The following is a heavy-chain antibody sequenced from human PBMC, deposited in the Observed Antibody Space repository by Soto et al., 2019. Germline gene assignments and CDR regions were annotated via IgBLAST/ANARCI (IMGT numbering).Heavy chain of an antibody. D-gene: IGHD4-4*01. V-gene: IGHV3-21*01. CDR1: GFTFSSYS. CDR3: ARANSKVAGWDY. Sequence: EVQLVESRGGLVKPGGSLRLSCAASGFTFSSYSMNWVRQAPGKGLEWVSSISSSSSYIYYADSVKGRFTISRDNAKNSLYLQMNSLRAEDTAVYYCARANSKVAGWDYWGQGTLVTVSS. CDR2: ISSSSSYI. J-gene: IGHJ4*02.